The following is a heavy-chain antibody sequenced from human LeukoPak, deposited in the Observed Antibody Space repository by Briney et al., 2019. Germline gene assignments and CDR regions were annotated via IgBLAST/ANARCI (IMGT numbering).Heavy chain of an antibody. CDR3: ARLDCTGDGCYNH. CDR1: GDSVTSYY. V-gene: IGHV4-59*08. CDR2: VSSDGTT. J-gene: IGHJ4*02. Sequence: SETLSLTCSVSGDSVTSYYCSWIRQPPGKGLEWIGYVSSDGTTNYTPSLRSRVIMSVDTAKNHISLSLTSLTAADTAIYYCARLDCTGDGCYNHWGQGTLVTVSS. D-gene: IGHD2-8*02.